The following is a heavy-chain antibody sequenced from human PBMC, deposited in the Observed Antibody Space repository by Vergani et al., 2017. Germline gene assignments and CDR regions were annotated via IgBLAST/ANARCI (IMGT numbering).Heavy chain of an antibody. CDR3: ARAMTTTDY. D-gene: IGHD4-11*01. J-gene: IGHJ4*02. CDR2: IYHSGST. V-gene: IGHV4-38-2*02. CDR1: GYPISSGYY. Sequence: QVQLQESGPGLVKPSETLSLTCTVPGYPISSGYYWGWTRQPPGKGLEWIVSIYHSGSTYYNPSLKSRVTISVDTSKNQFSLKLNSVTAADTAVYYCARAMTTTDYWGQGTLVTVSS.